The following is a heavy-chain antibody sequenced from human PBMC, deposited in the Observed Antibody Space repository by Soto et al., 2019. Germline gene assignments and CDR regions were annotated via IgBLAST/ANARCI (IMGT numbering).Heavy chain of an antibody. Sequence: GGSLRLSCAASGFTFSSYAMHWVRQAPGKGLEWVAVISYDGSNKYYADSVKGRFTISRDNSKNTLYLQMNSLRAEDTAVYYCARDNYSSGRPRYYYYYGMDVWGQGTTVTV. J-gene: IGHJ6*02. CDR1: GFTFSSYA. V-gene: IGHV3-30-3*01. CDR3: ARDNYSSGRPRYYYYYGMDV. D-gene: IGHD6-19*01. CDR2: ISYDGSNK.